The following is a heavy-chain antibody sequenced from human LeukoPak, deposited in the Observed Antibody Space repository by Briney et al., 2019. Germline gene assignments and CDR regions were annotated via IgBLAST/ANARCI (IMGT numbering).Heavy chain of an antibody. J-gene: IGHJ4*02. CDR1: GGTFSSYA. CDR3: ATQIRSWYEKTFDY. V-gene: IGHV1-69*04. D-gene: IGHD6-13*01. CDR2: IIPILGIA. Sequence: ASVKVSCKASGGTFSSYAISWVRQAPGQGLEWMGRIIPILGIANYAQKFQGRVTITADKSTSTAYMELSSLRAEDTAVYYCATQIRSWYEKTFDYWGQGTLVTVSS.